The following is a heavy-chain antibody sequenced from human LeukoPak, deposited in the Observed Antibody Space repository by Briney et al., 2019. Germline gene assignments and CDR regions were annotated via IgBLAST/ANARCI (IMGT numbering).Heavy chain of an antibody. D-gene: IGHD2-21*02. CDR2: IASHAGDA. Sequence: GGSLRLSCAASGFTVSSNYMSWVRQAPGKGLEWVAVIASHAGDAHYSDSVKGRFTISRDSSKNTLYLQMNNLGVEDTAVYYCARDRLNRADCGTDCYSAVFDYWGQGALVTVSS. CDR3: ARDRLNRADCGTDCYSAVFDY. CDR1: GFTVSSNY. V-gene: IGHV3-66*03. J-gene: IGHJ4*02.